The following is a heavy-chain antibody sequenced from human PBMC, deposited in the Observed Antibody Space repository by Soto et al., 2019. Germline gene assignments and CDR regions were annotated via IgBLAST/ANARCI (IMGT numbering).Heavy chain of an antibody. CDR3: TSVYVPDLRGWATRSSYYYYMAV. J-gene: IGHJ6*03. V-gene: IGHV4-4*02. CDR1: SGSISSDNW. CDR2: IHHSGGT. D-gene: IGHD2-2*01. Sequence: QVQLQESGPGQVEPSGTLSLTCAVSSGSISSDNWWSWVRQSPEKGLEWIGEIHHSGGTNYNPSLKRRVTMSVDKSKNQFSLKLRFVTAADSAVYYCTSVYVPDLRGWATRSSYYYYMAVWGKGTTVTVSS.